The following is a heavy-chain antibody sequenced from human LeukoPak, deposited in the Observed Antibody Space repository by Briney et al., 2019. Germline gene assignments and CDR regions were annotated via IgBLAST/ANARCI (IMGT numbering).Heavy chain of an antibody. CDR2: ISAYNGNT. Sequence: ASVKAACKACGYTFTSYGIRWLRQAPGQGLGCGGCISAYNGNTNYAQKLQGRVTMTTDTSTSTAYMELRSLRSDDTAVYYCARAGRVVAGYTFEYWGQGTLVTVSS. J-gene: IGHJ4*02. CDR1: GYTFTSYG. V-gene: IGHV1-18*01. CDR3: ARAGRVVAGYTFEY. D-gene: IGHD6-19*01.